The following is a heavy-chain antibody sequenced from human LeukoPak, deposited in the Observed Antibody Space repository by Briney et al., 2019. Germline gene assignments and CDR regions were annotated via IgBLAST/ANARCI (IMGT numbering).Heavy chain of an antibody. V-gene: IGHV4-4*07. CDR2: IYTSGST. Sequence: SETLSLTCTVSGGSISSYYWSWIRQPAGKGLEWIGRIYTSGSTNYNPSLKSRVTLSVDTSKNQFSLKLSSVTAADTAVYYCAREWGGGDTTYYFDYWGQGTLVTVSS. J-gene: IGHJ4*02. D-gene: IGHD3-16*01. CDR1: GGSISSYY. CDR3: AREWGGGDTTYYFDY.